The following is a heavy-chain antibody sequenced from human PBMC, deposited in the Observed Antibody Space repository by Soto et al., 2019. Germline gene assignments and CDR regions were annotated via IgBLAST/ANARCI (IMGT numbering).Heavy chain of an antibody. CDR1: GGTFSSYA. J-gene: IGHJ5*02. CDR3: ARDEVRGVYNWFDP. D-gene: IGHD3-10*01. CDR2: IIPIFGTA. V-gene: IGHV1-69*13. Sequence: GASVKVSCKASGGTFSSYAISWVRQAPGQGLEWMGGIIPIFGTANYAQKFQGRVTITADESTSTAYMELSSLRSEDTAVYYCARDEVRGVYNWFDPWGQGTLVTVSS.